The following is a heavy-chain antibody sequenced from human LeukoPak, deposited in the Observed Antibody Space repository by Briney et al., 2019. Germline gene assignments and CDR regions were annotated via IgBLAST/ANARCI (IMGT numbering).Heavy chain of an antibody. D-gene: IGHD3-10*01. CDR1: GFTFSNAW. Sequence: GGSLRLSCAASGFTFSNAWMSWVRQAPGKGLEWVGRIKSKSEGGATDYPAPVKGRFTISRDDSKNTLFLQMNSLKTEDTAVYYCTTEGYYGSGSYYKPSRFDYWGQGTLVTVSS. CDR3: TTEGYYGSGSYYKPSRFDY. CDR2: IKSKSEGGAT. J-gene: IGHJ4*02. V-gene: IGHV3-15*01.